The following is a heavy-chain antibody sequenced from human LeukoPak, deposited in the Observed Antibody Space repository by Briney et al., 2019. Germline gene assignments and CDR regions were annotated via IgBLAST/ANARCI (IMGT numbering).Heavy chain of an antibody. CDR2: INHSGST. CDR3: ARGVRAVVPAAIPRYYYYYMDV. Sequence: PETLSLTCAVYGGSFSGYYWSWIRQPPGKGLEWIGEINHSGSTNYNPSLKSRVTISVDTSKNQFSLKLSSVTAADTAVYYCARGVRAVVPAAIPRYYYYYMDVWGKGTTVTVSS. D-gene: IGHD2-2*02. J-gene: IGHJ6*03. V-gene: IGHV4-34*01. CDR1: GGSFSGYY.